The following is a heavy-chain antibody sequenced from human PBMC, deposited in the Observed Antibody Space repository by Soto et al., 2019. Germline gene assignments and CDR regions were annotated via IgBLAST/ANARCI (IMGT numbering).Heavy chain of an antibody. CDR3: ARDLRPRSYYDILTGPDAFDI. J-gene: IGHJ3*02. CDR2: IIPIFGTA. CDR1: GGTFSSYA. Sequence: GASVKVSCKASGGTFSSYAIIWVRQAPGQGLEWMGGIIPIFGTANYAQKFQGRVTITADESTSTAYMELSSLRSEDTAVYYCARDLRPRSYYDILTGPDAFDIWGQGTMVTVS. V-gene: IGHV1-69*13. D-gene: IGHD3-9*01.